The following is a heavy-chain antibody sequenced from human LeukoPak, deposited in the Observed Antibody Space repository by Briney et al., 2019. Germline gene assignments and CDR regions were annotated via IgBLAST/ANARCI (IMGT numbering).Heavy chain of an antibody. V-gene: IGHV3-33*01. D-gene: IGHD5-24*01. Sequence: PGGSLRLSCAASGFTFSNYGMHRVRQAPGKGLEWVAVIRYDGTNKYYADSVRGRFTISRDNSKNTLYLQMNSLRADDTAVYYCARVKVEMATIGWLDPWGQGTLVTVSS. CDR2: IRYDGTNK. CDR3: ARVKVEMATIGWLDP. J-gene: IGHJ5*02. CDR1: GFTFSNYG.